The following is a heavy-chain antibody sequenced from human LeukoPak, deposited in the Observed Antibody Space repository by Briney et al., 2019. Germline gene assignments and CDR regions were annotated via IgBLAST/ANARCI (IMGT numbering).Heavy chain of an antibody. D-gene: IGHD4-17*01. CDR2: ISSSSSAT. CDR1: GFTFSSYS. V-gene: IGHV3-48*02. Sequence: SGGSLRLSCAASGFTFSSYSMNWVRQAPGKGLEWVSYISSSSSATYYADSVKGRFTISRDNAKNSLYLQTNSPRDEDTAVYYCARSVGTTVTPFVYWGQGTLVTVSS. J-gene: IGHJ4*02. CDR3: ARSVGTTVTPFVY.